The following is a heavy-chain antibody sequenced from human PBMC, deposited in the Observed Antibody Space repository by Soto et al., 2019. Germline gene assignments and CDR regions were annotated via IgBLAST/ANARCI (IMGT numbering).Heavy chain of an antibody. Sequence: ASVKLSCRASGYTLTSYGISWVRQAPGQGLEWMGWMNPNSGNTCYAQKFQGRATMTRNTSISTAYMELSSLRSEDPPPYYCARGSFSSWYYSGQGTLVTVSS. CDR2: MNPNSGNT. CDR3: ARGSFSSWYY. D-gene: IGHD6-13*01. V-gene: IGHV1-8*02. J-gene: IGHJ4*02. CDR1: GYTLTSYG.